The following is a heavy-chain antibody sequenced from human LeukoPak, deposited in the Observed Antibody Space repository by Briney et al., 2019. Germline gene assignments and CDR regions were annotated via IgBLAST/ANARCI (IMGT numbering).Heavy chain of an antibody. CDR1: GFTFKRYT. V-gene: IGHV3-30*14. CDR3: ARDELDAYYWGPSNY. J-gene: IGHJ4*02. CDR2: ICYDGVYK. Sequence: GWCLTLFNPASGFTFKRYTIHRVRQPTDKELEGVAVICYDGVYKNYADSVKGRFTISRDNPKHALYLKMNSQRTEFSGVYECARDELDAYYWGPSNYWGQGTLVTVSS. D-gene: IGHD3-16*01.